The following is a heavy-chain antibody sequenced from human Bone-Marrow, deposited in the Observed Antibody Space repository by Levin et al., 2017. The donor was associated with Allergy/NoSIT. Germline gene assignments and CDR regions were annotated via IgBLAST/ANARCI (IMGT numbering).Heavy chain of an antibody. D-gene: IGHD2-8*02. CDR2: ISDGSANI. Sequence: ETLSLTCAASGFTFSSYRMSWVRQTPGKGLDWVSYISDGSANILYADSVKGRFTISRDDARNSLYLQMNSLRAEDTALYYCARVLDNTGGYCFDYWGRGTLVTVSS. V-gene: IGHV3-48*01. CDR3: ARVLDNTGGYCFDY. J-gene: IGHJ4*02. CDR1: GFTFSSYR.